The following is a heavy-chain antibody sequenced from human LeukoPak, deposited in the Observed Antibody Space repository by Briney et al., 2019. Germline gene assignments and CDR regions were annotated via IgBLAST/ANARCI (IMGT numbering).Heavy chain of an antibody. CDR2: IYYSGST. CDR1: GGSISSYY. J-gene: IGHJ4*02. Sequence: SETLSLTCTVSGGSISSYYWSWIRQPPGKGLEWIGYIYYSGSTNYNPSLKSRVTISVDTSKNQFSLKLSSVTAADTAVYYCARGSFRSWYVDYWGPGTLVTVSS. D-gene: IGHD6-13*01. V-gene: IGHV4-59*01. CDR3: ARGSFRSWYVDY.